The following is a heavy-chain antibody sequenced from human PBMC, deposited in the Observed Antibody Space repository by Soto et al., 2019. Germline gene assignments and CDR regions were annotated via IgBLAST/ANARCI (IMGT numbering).Heavy chain of an antibody. J-gene: IGHJ4*02. V-gene: IGHV4-39*01. CDR3: ARQGEPLGHSIVGAPFDY. CDR1: GGSISSSSYY. D-gene: IGHD1-26*01. CDR2: IYYSGST. Sequence: QLQLQESGPGLVKPSETLSLTCTVSGGSISSSSYYWGWIRQPPGKGLEWIGSIYYSGSTYYNPSLKSRVTISVDTSKNQFSLKLSSVTAADTAVYYCARQGEPLGHSIVGAPFDYWGQGTLVTVSS.